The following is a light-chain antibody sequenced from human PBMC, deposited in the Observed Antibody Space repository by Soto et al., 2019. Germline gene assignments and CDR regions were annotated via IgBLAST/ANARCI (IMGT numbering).Light chain of an antibody. V-gene: IGLV2-23*01. J-gene: IGLJ1*01. Sequence: QSALTQPASVSWSPGQSIIISCSGSSNDVGGYNLVSWYQHHPDKAPKVIIYEGTKRPSGLSTRFSGSKSGNTASLTISGLQAEDEADYYCCSYAGGRTYVFGSGTKVTVL. CDR3: CSYAGGRTYV. CDR2: EGT. CDR1: SNDVGGYNL.